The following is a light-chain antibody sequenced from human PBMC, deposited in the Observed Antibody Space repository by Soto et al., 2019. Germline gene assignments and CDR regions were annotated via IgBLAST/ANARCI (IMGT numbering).Light chain of an antibody. CDR2: EDS. CDR3: CSYAGDYMFA. Sequence: QSVLTQPASVSGSPGQSITISCTGTSSDVGSYNLVSWYQQHPGKAPKLMIYEDSERPSGVSNRFSGSKSGNTASLTISGLQAEDEAYYYCCSYAGDYMFAFGTGTKVTVL. CDR1: SSDVGSYNL. J-gene: IGLJ1*01. V-gene: IGLV2-23*01.